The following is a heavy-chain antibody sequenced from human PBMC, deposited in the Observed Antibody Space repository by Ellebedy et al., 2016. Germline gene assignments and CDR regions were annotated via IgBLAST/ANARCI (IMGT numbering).Heavy chain of an antibody. CDR2: INAGNGNT. Sequence: ASVKVSCXASGYTFTSYAMHWVRQAPGQRLEWMGWINAGNGNTKYSQKFQGRVTITRDTSASTAYMELSSLRSEDTAVYYCAREMSDYVWGSCHFDYWGQGTLVTVSS. CDR1: GYTFTSYA. CDR3: AREMSDYVWGSCHFDY. V-gene: IGHV1-3*01. D-gene: IGHD3-16*01. J-gene: IGHJ4*02.